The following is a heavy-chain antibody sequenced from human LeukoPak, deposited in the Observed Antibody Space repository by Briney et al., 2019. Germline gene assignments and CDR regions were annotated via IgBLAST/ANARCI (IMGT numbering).Heavy chain of an antibody. J-gene: IGHJ4*02. Sequence: GACSTLGNLTQTPTLTCTFSGVSLSTSGIRVSWIRQPPREALEGLARIDWDDDKFYSTSLKTRLTISKDTSKNQVVLTMTNMDPVDTATYYCARSLCSGGSCYLGYWGQGTLVTVSS. CDR2: IDWDDDK. CDR1: GVSLSTSGIR. D-gene: IGHD2-15*01. CDR3: ARSLCSGGSCYLGY. V-gene: IGHV2-70*04.